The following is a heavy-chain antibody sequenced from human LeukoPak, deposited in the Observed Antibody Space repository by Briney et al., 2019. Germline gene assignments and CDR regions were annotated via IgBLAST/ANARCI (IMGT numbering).Heavy chain of an antibody. Sequence: SETLSLTCTVSGGSISSYYWSWIRQPPGKGLEWIGYIYYSGSTNYNPSLKSRVTISVDMSKNQFSLKLSSVTAADTAVYYCARAYTEEGGFWDYWGQGTLVTVSS. CDR3: ARAYTEEGGFWDY. CDR1: GGSISSYY. D-gene: IGHD2-2*02. V-gene: IGHV4-59*01. J-gene: IGHJ4*02. CDR2: IYYSGST.